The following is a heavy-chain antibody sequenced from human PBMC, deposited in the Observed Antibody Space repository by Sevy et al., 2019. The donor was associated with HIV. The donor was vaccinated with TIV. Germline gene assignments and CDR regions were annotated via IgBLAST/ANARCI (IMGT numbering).Heavy chain of an antibody. CDR1: GYTFTSYG. Sequence: ASVKVSCKASGYTFTSYGISWVRQAPGQGLEWMGWISAYNGNTNYAQKLQGRVTMTTDTSTSTAYMEVRSLRSDDTAVYYCARDRAGIAVAGDYDAFDIWGQGTMVTVSS. CDR3: ARDRAGIAVAGDYDAFDI. J-gene: IGHJ3*02. D-gene: IGHD6-19*01. V-gene: IGHV1-18*04. CDR2: ISAYNGNT.